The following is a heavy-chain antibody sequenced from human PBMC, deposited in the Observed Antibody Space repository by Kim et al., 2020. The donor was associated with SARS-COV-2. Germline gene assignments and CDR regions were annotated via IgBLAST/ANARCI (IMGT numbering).Heavy chain of an antibody. D-gene: IGHD3-10*01. V-gene: IGHV3-30*18. CDR1: GFTFSTHG. CDR3: AKQPYAYGHEYYFTH. J-gene: IGHJ1*01. Sequence: GGSLRLSCAASGFTFSTHGLHWIRQVPGKGLDWVAVISYDGGKRAYGDSVKGRFTISRDNAKSTLSLEMNSLRPDDTAVYFCAKQPYAYGHEYYFTHWGRGTLVTV. CDR2: ISYDGGKR.